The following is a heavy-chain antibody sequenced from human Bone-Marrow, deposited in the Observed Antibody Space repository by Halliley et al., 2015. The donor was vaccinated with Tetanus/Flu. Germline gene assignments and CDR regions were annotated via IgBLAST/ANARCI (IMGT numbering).Heavy chain of an antibody. D-gene: IGHD4-17*01. CDR2: IYYTGST. J-gene: IGHJ4*02. Sequence: LEWIGYIYYTGSTNYNPSLKSRVTISVDTSKNQFSLNLTSVTAADTAVYYCAREGYGDYVPIDYWGQGTRVTVSS. V-gene: IGHV4-59*01. CDR3: AREGYGDYVPIDY.